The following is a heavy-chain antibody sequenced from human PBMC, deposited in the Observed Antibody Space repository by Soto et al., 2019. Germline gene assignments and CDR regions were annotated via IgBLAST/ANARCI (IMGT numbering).Heavy chain of an antibody. CDR1: GYTFTSYA. CDR2: INAGNGNT. V-gene: IGHV1-3*01. D-gene: IGHD2-2*01. J-gene: IGHJ6*02. CDR3: ASSHALYYYYGMDV. Sequence: QVQLVQSGAEVKKPGASVKVSCKASGYTFTSYAMHWVRQAPGQRLEWMGWINAGNGNTKYSQKFQGRVTITRDTSASTAYMELSSLRFEDTAVYYCASSHALYYYYGMDVWGHGTTVTVSS.